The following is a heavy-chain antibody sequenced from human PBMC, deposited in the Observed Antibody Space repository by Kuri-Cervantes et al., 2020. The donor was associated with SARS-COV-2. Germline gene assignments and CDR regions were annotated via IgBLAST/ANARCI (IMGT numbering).Heavy chain of an antibody. CDR2: ISSSSSTI. D-gene: IGHD2-2*01. CDR1: GFIFSSYS. J-gene: IGHJ6*03. V-gene: IGHV3-48*02. CDR3: AKDRVVSRYYYYYMDV. Sequence: GESLKISCAASGFIFSSYSMNWVRQAPGKGLEWVSYISSSSSTIYYADSVKGRFTISRDNAKNSLYLQMNSLRDEDTAVYYCAKDRVVSRYYYYYMDVWGKGTTVTVSS.